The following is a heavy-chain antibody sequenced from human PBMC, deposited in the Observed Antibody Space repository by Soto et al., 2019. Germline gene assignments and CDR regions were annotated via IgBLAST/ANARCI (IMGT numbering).Heavy chain of an antibody. J-gene: IGHJ3*02. D-gene: IGHD3-22*01. CDR2: IIPIFGTA. CDR1: GGTFSSYA. V-gene: IGHV1-69*01. Sequence: QVQLVQSGAEVKKPGSSVKVSCKASGGTFSSYAISWVRQAPGQGLEWMGGIIPIFGTANYAQKFQGRVRITADESTSTAYMELSSLRSEDTAVCYCASLSKYYYDSSGGNDAFDIWGQGTMVTVSS. CDR3: ASLSKYYYDSSGGNDAFDI.